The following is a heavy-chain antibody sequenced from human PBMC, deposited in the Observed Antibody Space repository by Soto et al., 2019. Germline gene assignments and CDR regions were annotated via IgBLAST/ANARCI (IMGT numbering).Heavy chain of an antibody. CDR2: LKGKNAGGTI. V-gene: IGHV3-15*07. Sequence: EVQLVESGGGLVKPGESLRLSCAASGFDFNKAWLSWVRQVPGKGLEWVGRLKGKNAGGTIDHAAPVTGRFTISGDDSRNMFYLQKNSLKIEDTAVYFCATEFGYGSGQNDHWGQGTLVTVSS. CDR3: ATEFGYGSGQNDH. D-gene: IGHD2-15*01. J-gene: IGHJ4*02. CDR1: GFDFNKAW.